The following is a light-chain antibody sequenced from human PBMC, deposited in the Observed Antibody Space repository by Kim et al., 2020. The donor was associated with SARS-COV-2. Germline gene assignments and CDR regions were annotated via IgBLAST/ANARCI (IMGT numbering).Light chain of an antibody. CDR1: QSVGTS. J-gene: IGKJ2*01. CDR2: DAF. CDR3: QQRTNWPYT. Sequence: EIVLTQSPATLSLSPGERATLSCRASQSVGTSLAWYRQKPGQAPRLLIYDAFNRATGIPDRLSGFGSGTDFTLTISSLDVEDFAVYYCQQRTNWPYTFGQGTKLEIK. V-gene: IGKV3-11*01.